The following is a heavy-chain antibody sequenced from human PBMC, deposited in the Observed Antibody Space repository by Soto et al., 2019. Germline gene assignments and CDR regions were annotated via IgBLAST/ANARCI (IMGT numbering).Heavy chain of an antibody. V-gene: IGHV4-61*01. J-gene: IGHJ5*02. D-gene: IGHD5-12*01. Sequence: PSETMSLTCTVSGGSVSSGSYYWSWIRQHPGKGLEWIGYIYYSGSTNYNTSLKSRVTISVDTSKNQFSLKLSSVTAADTFVYYRARGYSGYDLDWFDPWGQGTLVTVSS. CDR1: GGSVSSGSYY. CDR3: ARGYSGYDLDWFDP. CDR2: IYYSGST.